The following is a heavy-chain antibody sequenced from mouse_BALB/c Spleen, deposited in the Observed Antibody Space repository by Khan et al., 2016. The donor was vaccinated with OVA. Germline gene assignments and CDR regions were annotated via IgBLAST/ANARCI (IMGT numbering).Heavy chain of an antibody. D-gene: IGHD1-1*01. CDR3: AKFTPDYYSMDY. V-gene: IGHV2-3*01. CDR1: GFSLTSFG. Sequence: VQLVESGPGLVAPSQSLSITCTVSGFSLTSFGVNWVRQPPGKGLEWLGVMWGDGSTNYHSTLKSRLIVSKDNSKSQVFLKLISLQTDDTATYYCAKFTPDYYSMDYWGQGTSVTVSS. J-gene: IGHJ4*01. CDR2: MWGDGST.